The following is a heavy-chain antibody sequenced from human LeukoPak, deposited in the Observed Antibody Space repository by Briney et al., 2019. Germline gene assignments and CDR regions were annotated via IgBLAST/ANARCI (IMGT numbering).Heavy chain of an antibody. CDR2: INPNSGGT. Sequence: ASVKVSCKASGYTFTGYYMHWVRQDPGQGLEWMGWINPNSGGTNYAQKFQGRVTMTRDTSINTAYMELRSLRSDDTAVYSCARDRLRLGYERTNWFDPWGQGTLVTVSS. V-gene: IGHV1-2*02. D-gene: IGHD2-15*01. CDR3: ARDRLRLGYERTNWFDP. J-gene: IGHJ5*02. CDR1: GYTFTGYY.